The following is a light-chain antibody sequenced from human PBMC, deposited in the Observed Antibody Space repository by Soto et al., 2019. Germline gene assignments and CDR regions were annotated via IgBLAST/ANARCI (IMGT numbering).Light chain of an antibody. J-gene: IGLJ1*01. Sequence: SWLSQPCPGGGCPCLTSTLSLTGNRNNVWNYNLVSWYQHHPGKAPNLMIYEVTKRTSGVSNRFSGSKSGNTASLTISGLQAEDEADYYCCSYAGSSTFPYVFGTGTKVTVL. V-gene: IGLV2-23*02. CDR2: EVT. CDR1: RNNVWNYNL. CDR3: CSYAGSSTFPYV.